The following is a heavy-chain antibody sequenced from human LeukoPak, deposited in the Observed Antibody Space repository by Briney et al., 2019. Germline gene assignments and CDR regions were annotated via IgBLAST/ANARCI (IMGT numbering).Heavy chain of an antibody. CDR2: IYQSGST. CDR1: GGSISSGGYY. Sequence: PSQTLSLTCTVSGGSISSGGYYWRWIRQPPGKGLEWIGYIYQSGSTYYNPSLKSRVTISVDGAKNQFSLKLSSVTAADTAVYYCARREAVAGRSFPFDYWGQGTLVTVSS. J-gene: IGHJ4*02. D-gene: IGHD6-19*01. CDR3: ARREAVAGRSFPFDY. V-gene: IGHV4-30-2*01.